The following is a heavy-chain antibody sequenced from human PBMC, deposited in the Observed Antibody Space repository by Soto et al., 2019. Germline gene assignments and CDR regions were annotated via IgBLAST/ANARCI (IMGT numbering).Heavy chain of an antibody. V-gene: IGHV1-18*01. Sequence: ASVKVSCKASGYTFTSYGISWVRQAPGQGLEWMGWISAYNGNTNYAQKLQGRVTMTTDTSTSTAYMELRSLRSDDTAVYYCARVRSGSYHYYSGMDVWGQGTTVTVS. D-gene: IGHD1-26*01. CDR3: ARVRSGSYHYYSGMDV. CDR1: GYTFTSYG. J-gene: IGHJ6*02. CDR2: ISAYNGNT.